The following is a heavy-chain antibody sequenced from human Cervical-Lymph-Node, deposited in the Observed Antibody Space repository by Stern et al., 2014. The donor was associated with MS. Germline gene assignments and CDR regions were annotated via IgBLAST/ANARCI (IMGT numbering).Heavy chain of an antibody. D-gene: IGHD3-10*01. Sequence: DQLVESGPGLVKPSQTLSLTCTVSGGSISSGHYYWSWIRQPPGRGLEGIGYIYYSGSTYYNPSLKSRVTISVDTSKNQFSLKLSSVTAADTAVYYCAREASYTYGSVWFDPWGQGTLVTVSS. CDR1: GGSISSGHYY. CDR2: IYYSGST. V-gene: IGHV4-30-4*01. CDR3: AREASYTYGSVWFDP. J-gene: IGHJ5*02.